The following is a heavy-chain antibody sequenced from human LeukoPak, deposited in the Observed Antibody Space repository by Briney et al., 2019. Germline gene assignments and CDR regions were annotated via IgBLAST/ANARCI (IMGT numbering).Heavy chain of an antibody. J-gene: IGHJ4*02. CDR3: AKDRSVTTGPFDY. CDR1: GFTFSSYE. Sequence: GGSLRLSCAASGFTFSSYEMNWVRQAPGKGLEWVAVISYDGSNKYYADSVKGRFTISRDNSKNTLYLQMNSLRAEDTAVYYCAKDRSVTTGPFDYWGQGTLVTVSS. V-gene: IGHV3-30*18. D-gene: IGHD4-17*01. CDR2: ISYDGSNK.